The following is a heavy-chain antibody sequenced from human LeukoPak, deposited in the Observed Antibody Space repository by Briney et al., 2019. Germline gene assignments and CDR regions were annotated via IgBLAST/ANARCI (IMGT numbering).Heavy chain of an antibody. J-gene: IGHJ4*02. Sequence: ASVKVSCKASGGTFSSYAISWVRQAPGQGLEWMGRIIPILGIANYAQKFQGRVTMTTETVTKTAYMELRRLRSGDTAMYFCARVSDTSMVTPGFDSWGQGTLVTVSS. CDR3: ARVSDTSMVTPGFDS. CDR1: GGTFSSYA. D-gene: IGHD5-18*01. V-gene: IGHV1-69*04. CDR2: IIPILGIA.